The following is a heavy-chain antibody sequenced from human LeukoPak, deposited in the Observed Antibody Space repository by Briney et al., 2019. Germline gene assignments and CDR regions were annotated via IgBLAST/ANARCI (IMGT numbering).Heavy chain of an antibody. CDR2: IYTSGST. J-gene: IGHJ4*02. CDR1: GGSISSGSYY. CDR3: AREGIAARQGFDY. D-gene: IGHD6-6*01. V-gene: IGHV4-61*02. Sequence: SQTLSLTCTVSGGSISSGSYYWSWIRQPAGKGLEWIGRIYTSGSTNYNPSPKSRVTISVDTSKNQFSLKLSSVTAADTAVYYCAREGIAARQGFDYWGQGTLVTVSS.